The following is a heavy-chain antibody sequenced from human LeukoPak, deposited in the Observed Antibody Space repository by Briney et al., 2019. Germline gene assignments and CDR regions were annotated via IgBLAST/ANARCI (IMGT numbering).Heavy chain of an antibody. V-gene: IGHV1-46*01. CDR2: INPSGGST. CDR3: ARAGKVDGSGSYYADY. D-gene: IGHD3-10*01. J-gene: IGHJ4*02. Sequence: ASVKVSCKASGYTFTSYYMHWVRQAPGQGLEWMGIINPSGGSTSYAQKFQGRVTMTRDMSTSTVYMELSSLRSEDTAVYYCARAGKVDGSGSYYADYWGPGTLVTVSS. CDR1: GYTFTSYY.